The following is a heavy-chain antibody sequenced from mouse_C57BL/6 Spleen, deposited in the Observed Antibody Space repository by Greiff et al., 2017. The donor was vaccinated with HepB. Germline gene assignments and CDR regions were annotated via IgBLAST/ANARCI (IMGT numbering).Heavy chain of an antibody. CDR3: VRHHSELGRRYFDV. Sequence: EVKLMESGGGLVQPKGSLKLSCAASGFSFNTYAMNWVRQAPGKGLEWVARIRSKSNNYATYYADSVKDRFTISRDDSESMLYLQMNNLKTEDTAMYYCVRHHSELGRRYFDVWGTGTTVTVSS. CDR2: IRSKSNNYAT. V-gene: IGHV10-1*01. D-gene: IGHD4-1*01. CDR1: GFSFNTYA. J-gene: IGHJ1*03.